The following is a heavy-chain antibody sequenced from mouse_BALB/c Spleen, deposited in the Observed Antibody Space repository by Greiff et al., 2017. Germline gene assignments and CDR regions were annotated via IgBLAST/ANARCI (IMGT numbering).Heavy chain of an antibody. J-gene: IGHJ4*01. Sequence: EVKVEESGGGLVKPGGSLKLSCAASGFTFSSYAMSWVRQSPEKRLEWVAEISSGGSYTYYPDTVTGRFTISRDNAKNTLYLEMSSLRSEDTAMYYCARGQQGAMDYWGQGTSVTVSS. V-gene: IGHV5-9-4*01. CDR1: GFTFSSYA. CDR2: ISSGGSYT. CDR3: ARGQQGAMDY.